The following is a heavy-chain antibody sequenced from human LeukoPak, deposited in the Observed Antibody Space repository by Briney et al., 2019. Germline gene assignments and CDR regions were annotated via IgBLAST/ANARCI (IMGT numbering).Heavy chain of an antibody. CDR1: GGSISSSSYY. D-gene: IGHD2-2*01. V-gene: IGHV4-39*07. J-gene: IGHJ2*01. Sequence: SETLSLTCTVSGGSISSSSYYWGWIRQPPGKGLEWIGSIYYSGSTYYNPSLKSRVTISVDTSKNQFSLKLSSVTAADTAVYYCARGRAPIVVVPAARRYFDLWGRGTLVTVSS. CDR3: ARGRAPIVVVPAARRYFDL. CDR2: IYYSGST.